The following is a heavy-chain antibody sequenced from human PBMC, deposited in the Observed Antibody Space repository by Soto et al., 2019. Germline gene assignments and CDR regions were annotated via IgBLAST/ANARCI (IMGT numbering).Heavy chain of an antibody. CDR2: INPNSGGT. J-gene: IGHJ3*01. Sequence: ASVKVSCKASGYMFIGYFIHWVRQAPGQGREWMGWINPNSGGTNYAQRLQGRVTMTRDTSINTAYMELSRLRSDDTAVYYCARDFIAVAGNDGFDFWGQGTLVTVSS. CDR3: ARDFIAVAGNDGFDF. D-gene: IGHD6-19*01. V-gene: IGHV1-2*02. CDR1: GYMFIGYF.